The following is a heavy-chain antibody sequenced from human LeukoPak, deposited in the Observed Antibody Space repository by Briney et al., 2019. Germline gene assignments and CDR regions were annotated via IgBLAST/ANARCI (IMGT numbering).Heavy chain of an antibody. J-gene: IGHJ3*02. CDR2: IWYDGSNK. CDR1: GFTFSSYC. V-gene: IGHV3-33*06. CDR3: AKDGGPAHLDAFDI. D-gene: IGHD4-23*01. Sequence: GGSLRLSCAASGFTFSSYCMHWVRQAPGKGLEWVAVIWYDGSNKYYADSVKGRFTISRDNSKNTLYLQMNSLRAEDTAVYYCAKDGGPAHLDAFDIWGQGTMVTVSS.